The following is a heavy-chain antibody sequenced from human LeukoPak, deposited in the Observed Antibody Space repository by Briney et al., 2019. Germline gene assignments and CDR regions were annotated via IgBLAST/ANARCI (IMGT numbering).Heavy chain of an antibody. CDR3: ASFMGYSSSWYPLY. V-gene: IGHV3-53*01. J-gene: IGHJ4*02. CDR2: IYSGGNT. D-gene: IGHD6-13*01. CDR1: GFTVRSNY. Sequence: GGSLRLSCAASGFTVRSNYMSWVRQAPGKGLEWISVIYSGGNTYYADSVKGRFTISRDNSKNTLYLQMNSLRAEDTAVYYCASFMGYSSSWYPLYWGQGTLVTVSS.